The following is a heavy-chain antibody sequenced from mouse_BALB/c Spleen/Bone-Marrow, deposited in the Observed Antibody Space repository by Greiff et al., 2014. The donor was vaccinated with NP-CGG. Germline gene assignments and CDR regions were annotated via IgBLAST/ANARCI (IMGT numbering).Heavy chain of an antibody. J-gene: IGHJ3*01. V-gene: IGHV5-17*02. CDR1: GFTFSSFG. Sequence: EVQLQESGGGLVQPGGSRKLSCAASGFTFSSFGMHWVRQAPEKGLEWVAYISSGSSTIYYADTVKGRFTISRDNPKNTLFLQTTRLRSEDTAMYYGASPYYRYEGAGFAYWGQGTLVTVSA. CDR2: ISSGSSTI. CDR3: ASPYYRYEGAGFAY. D-gene: IGHD2-14*01.